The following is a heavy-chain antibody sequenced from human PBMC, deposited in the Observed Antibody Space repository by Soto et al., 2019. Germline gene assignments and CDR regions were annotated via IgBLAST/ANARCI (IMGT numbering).Heavy chain of an antibody. CDR1: GFTFSSYS. CDR2: ISSSSSYI. D-gene: IGHD3-22*01. CDR3: ARDRYYYDSSGYYVFDY. J-gene: IGHJ4*02. V-gene: IGHV3-21*01. Sequence: EVQLVESGGGLVKPGGSLRLSCAASGFTFSSYSMNWVRQAPGKGLEWVSSISSSSSYIYYAESVKGRFTISRDNAKNSLYLQMNSLRAEDTAVYYCARDRYYYDSSGYYVFDYWGQGTLVTVSS.